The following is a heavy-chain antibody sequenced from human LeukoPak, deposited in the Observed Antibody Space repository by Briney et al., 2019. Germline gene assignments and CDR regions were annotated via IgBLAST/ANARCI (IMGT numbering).Heavy chain of an antibody. CDR1: GYSVSSGYY. CDR3: PRASGSYLAY. CDR2: IYHSGTT. D-gene: IGHD1-26*01. V-gene: IGHV4-38-2*01. J-gene: IGHJ4*02. Sequence: SESLSLTCAVSGYSVSSGYYGGWIRQPPGQGLGWIGSIYHSGTTYYSPSLKSRVTISVDTSKTQFSLKLNSVTAAETALYYCPRASGSYLAYWGQGTLVTVSS.